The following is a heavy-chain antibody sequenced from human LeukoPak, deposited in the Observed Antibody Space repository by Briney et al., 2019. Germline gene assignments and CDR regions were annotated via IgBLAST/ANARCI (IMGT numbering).Heavy chain of an antibody. CDR2: IKQDGSEK. CDR3: ARSPYTSGWYGVGY. V-gene: IGHV3-7*01. J-gene: IGHJ4*02. CDR1: GFTFSSYW. D-gene: IGHD6-19*01. Sequence: GGSLRLSCAASGFTFSSYWMSWVRQAPGKGLEWVANIKQDGSEKYYVGSVKGRFTISRDNAKNSLYLQLNSLRAVDTAVYYCARSPYTSGWYGVGYWGQGTLVTVSS.